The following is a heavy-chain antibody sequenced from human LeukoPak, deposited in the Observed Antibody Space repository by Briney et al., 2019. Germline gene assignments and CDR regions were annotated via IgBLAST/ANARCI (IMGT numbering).Heavy chain of an antibody. J-gene: IGHJ4*02. Sequence: PSETLSLTCAVSGCSISSGYYWGWIRQPPGKGLEWIGSIYHSGSTYYNPSLKSRVTISVDTSKNQFSLKLSSVTAADTAVYYCASRTRFGELRFDYWGQGTLVTVSS. V-gene: IGHV4-38-2*01. CDR3: ASRTRFGELRFDY. CDR1: GCSISSGYY. CDR2: IYHSGST. D-gene: IGHD3-10*01.